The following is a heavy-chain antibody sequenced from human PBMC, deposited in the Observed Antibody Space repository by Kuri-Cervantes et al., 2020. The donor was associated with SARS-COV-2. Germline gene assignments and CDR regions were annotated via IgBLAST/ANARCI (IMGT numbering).Heavy chain of an antibody. CDR2: ISGSGGST. D-gene: IGHD3-16*01. CDR1: GFTFSSYA. CDR3: AKSRDLYDYVWGIYGD. V-gene: IGHV3-23*01. Sequence: LSLPRAASGFTFSSYAMSWVRQAPGKGLEWVSAISGSGGSTYYADSVKGRFTIPRDKSKNTLDLQMNSLRAEDTAVYYFAKSRDLYDYVWGIYGDWGQGTLVTVSS. J-gene: IGHJ4*02.